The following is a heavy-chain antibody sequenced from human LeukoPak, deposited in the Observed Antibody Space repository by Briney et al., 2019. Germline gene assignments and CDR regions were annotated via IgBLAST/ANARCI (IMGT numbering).Heavy chain of an antibody. Sequence: GGYLRLSCAASGFTFSSYAMSWVRQAPGKGLEWVSAISGSGGSTYYADSVKGRFTISRDNSKNTLYLQMNSLRAEDTAVYYCAKGKLLVPAAQVPFDYWGQGTLVTVSS. J-gene: IGHJ4*02. V-gene: IGHV3-23*01. CDR1: GFTFSSYA. CDR2: ISGSGGST. CDR3: AKGKLLVPAAQVPFDY. D-gene: IGHD2-2*01.